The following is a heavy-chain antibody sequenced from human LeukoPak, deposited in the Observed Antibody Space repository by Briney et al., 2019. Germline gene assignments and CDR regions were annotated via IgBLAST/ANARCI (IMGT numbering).Heavy chain of an antibody. V-gene: IGHV3-7*03. CDR2: IKQDGSEK. CDR3: ARDAAWFGELLDAFDI. J-gene: IGHJ3*02. D-gene: IGHD3-10*01. CDR1: GFTFSSYW. Sequence: GGSLRLSYAASGFTFSSYWMSWVRQAPGKGLEWVANIKQDGSEKYYVDSVKGRFTISRDNAKNSLYLQMNSLRAEDTAVYYCARDAAWFGELLDAFDIWGQGTMVTVSS.